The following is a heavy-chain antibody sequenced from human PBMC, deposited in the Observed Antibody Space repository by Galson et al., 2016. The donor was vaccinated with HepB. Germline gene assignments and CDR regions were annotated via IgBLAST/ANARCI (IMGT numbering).Heavy chain of an antibody. CDR3: ARPRYYYYYYGMDV. V-gene: IGHV3-48*02. Sequence: SLRLSCAASGFTFSSYSMNWVRQAPGKGLEWVSYISSSSSTIYYADSVKGRFTISRDNAKNSLYLQMNSLRDEDTAVYYCARPRYYYYYYGMDVWGQGTTVTVSS. J-gene: IGHJ6*02. CDR2: ISSSSSTI. CDR1: GFTFSSYS.